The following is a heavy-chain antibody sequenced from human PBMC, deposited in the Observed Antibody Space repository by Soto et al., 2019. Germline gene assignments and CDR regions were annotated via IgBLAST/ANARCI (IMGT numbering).Heavy chain of an antibody. CDR2: IYYSGST. J-gene: IGHJ4*02. CDR1: GGSISSYY. CDR3: ARENYGGPGVYFDY. Sequence: SETLSLTCTVSGGSISSYYWIWIRQPPGKGLEWIGYIYYSGSTNYNPSLKSRVTISVDTSKNQFSLKLSSVTAADTAVYYCARENYGGPGVYFDYWGQGTLVTVSS. V-gene: IGHV4-59*01. D-gene: IGHD4-17*01.